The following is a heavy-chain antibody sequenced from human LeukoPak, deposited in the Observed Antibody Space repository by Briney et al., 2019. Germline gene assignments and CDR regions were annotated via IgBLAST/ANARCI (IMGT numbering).Heavy chain of an antibody. CDR2: FDTDDGEM. D-gene: IGHD5-24*01. J-gene: IGHJ4*02. CDR1: GSSLAELS. V-gene: IGHV1-24*01. CDR3: ARIDRGGYNFPFYFDY. Sequence: GASVKVSCKVSGSSLAELSIHWVRQAPGKGVEWMGGFDTDDGEMEYTQMFQGRVTMTEDTSADMVYLEVSSLKSEDTAVYYCARIDRGGYNFPFYFDYWGQGTLVTVS.